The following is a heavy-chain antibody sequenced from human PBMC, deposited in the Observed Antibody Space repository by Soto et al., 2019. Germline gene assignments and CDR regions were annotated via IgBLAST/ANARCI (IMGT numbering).Heavy chain of an antibody. CDR3: ADGGEWSFNFVY. CDR1: GFSFSTYA. V-gene: IGHV3-23*01. Sequence: EVQLLESGGGLVQPGGSLRLSCAASGFSFSTYAMSWVRQAPGKGLEWVVGISASGDNSYYADSVKGRFTISRDNSKGTLYLQMTNLRAEDTAVYYCADGGEWSFNFVYWGQGTLVTVSS. D-gene: IGHD3-3*01. CDR2: ISASGDNS. J-gene: IGHJ4*02.